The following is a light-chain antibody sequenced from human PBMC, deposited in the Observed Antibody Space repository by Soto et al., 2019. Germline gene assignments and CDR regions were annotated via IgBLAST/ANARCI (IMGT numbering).Light chain of an antibody. V-gene: IGLV1-40*01. Sequence: QSVLTQPPSVSGAPGQRVTISCTGSSSNIGANYDVHWYQHLPGTAPKLLIYGNSNRPSGVPVRFSGSKSGTSASLAITGLQAEDEADYYCQSYDSSLSGYVVGTGTKVTVL. CDR1: SSNIGANYD. CDR2: GNS. J-gene: IGLJ1*01. CDR3: QSYDSSLSGYV.